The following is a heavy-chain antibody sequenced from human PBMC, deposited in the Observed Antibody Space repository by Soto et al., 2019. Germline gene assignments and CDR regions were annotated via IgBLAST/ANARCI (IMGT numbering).Heavy chain of an antibody. V-gene: IGHV1-69*06. CDR3: ARDTYDTTGYPIDY. Sequence: SVKVSCKASGGTFSSYAISWVRQAPGQGLEWMGGIIPIFGTANYAQKFQGRVTITADKSTSTAYMELRSLTSDDTAIYYCARDTYDTTGYPIDYWGQGTPVTVSS. D-gene: IGHD3-22*01. CDR2: IIPIFGTA. J-gene: IGHJ4*02. CDR1: GGTFSSYA.